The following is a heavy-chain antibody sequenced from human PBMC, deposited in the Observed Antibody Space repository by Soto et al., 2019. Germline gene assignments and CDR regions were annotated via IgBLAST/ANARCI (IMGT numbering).Heavy chain of an antibody. CDR2: IYYSGST. CDR1: GGSISSYY. J-gene: IGHJ5*02. Sequence: SETLSLTFTVSGGSISSYYWSWIRQPPGKGLEWIGYIYYSGSTNYNPSLKSRVTISVDTSKNQFSLKLSSVTAADTAVYYCARDTIFGMAANWFDPWGQGTLVTVSS. V-gene: IGHV4-59*01. CDR3: ARDTIFGMAANWFDP. D-gene: IGHD3-3*01.